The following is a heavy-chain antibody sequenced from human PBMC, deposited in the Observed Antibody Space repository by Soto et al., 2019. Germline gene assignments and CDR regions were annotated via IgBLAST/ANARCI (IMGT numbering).Heavy chain of an antibody. D-gene: IGHD5-12*01. V-gene: IGHV4-39*01. J-gene: IGHJ6*03. CDR3: TRISVASRYMDV. CDR1: GGSISSSSYY. Sequence: SETLSLTCTVSGGSISSSSYYWGWIRQSPGKGLEWIGSFYYSGSTYYSPSLKSRVTVSGDTSKKQISLRLSSVTAADTAVYYCTRISVASRYMDVWGKGSTVTVSS. CDR2: FYYSGST.